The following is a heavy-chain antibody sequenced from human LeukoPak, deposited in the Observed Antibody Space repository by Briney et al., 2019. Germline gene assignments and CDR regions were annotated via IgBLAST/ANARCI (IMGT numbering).Heavy chain of an antibody. D-gene: IGHD2-2*01. J-gene: IGHJ4*02. CDR2: INPNSGGT. V-gene: IGHV1-2*02. CDR3: ARGGGYCSSTRCYRFDY. Sequence: ASVKVSCKASGYTFTGYYMHSVRQAPGQGLEWTGWINPNSGGTNYAQKFQGRVTMTRDTSIGTAYMELSRLRSDDTAVYYCARGGGYCSSTRCYRFDYWGQGTLVTVSS. CDR1: GYTFTGYY.